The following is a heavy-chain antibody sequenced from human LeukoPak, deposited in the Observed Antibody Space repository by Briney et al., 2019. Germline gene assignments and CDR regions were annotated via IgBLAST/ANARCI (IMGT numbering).Heavy chain of an antibody. Sequence: ASVKVSCKASGYTFTSYDINWVRQATGQGLEWMGWMIPNSGNTGYAQKFQGRVTMTRNTSISTAYMELSSLRSEDTAVYYCAIRYGAGEKYYYYYYMDVWGKGTTVTVSS. J-gene: IGHJ6*03. D-gene: IGHD3-10*01. CDR1: GYTFTSYD. CDR3: AIRYGAGEKYYYYYYMDV. V-gene: IGHV1-8*01. CDR2: MIPNSGNT.